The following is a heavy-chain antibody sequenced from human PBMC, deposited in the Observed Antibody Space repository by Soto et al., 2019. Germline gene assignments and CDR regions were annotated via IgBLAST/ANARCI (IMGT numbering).Heavy chain of an antibody. Sequence: SSETLSLTCTVSCGSVSSGSYYWSWIRQPPGKGLEWIGYIYYSGSTNYNPSLKSRVTISVDTSKNQFSLKLSSVTAADTAVYYCARGRTARNWFDPWGQGTLVTVSS. V-gene: IGHV4-61*01. J-gene: IGHJ5*02. CDR1: CGSVSSGSYY. CDR2: IYYSGST. CDR3: ARGRTARNWFDP. D-gene: IGHD6-6*01.